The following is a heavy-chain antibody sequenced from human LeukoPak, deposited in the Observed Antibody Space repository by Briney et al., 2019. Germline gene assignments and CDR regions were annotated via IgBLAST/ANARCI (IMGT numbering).Heavy chain of an antibody. V-gene: IGHV1-46*01. J-gene: IGHJ6*03. CDR3: ATPARGYSYGYGLNYYYMDV. Sequence: ASVKVSCKASGYTFTGYYMHWVRQAPGQGLEWMGIINPSGGSTMYAQKFQGRVTMTRDTYTRTVYMEVSRQRSEDTAVYYCATPARGYSYGYGLNYYYMDVWGKGTTVTVSS. D-gene: IGHD5-18*01. CDR2: INPSGGST. CDR1: GYTFTGYY.